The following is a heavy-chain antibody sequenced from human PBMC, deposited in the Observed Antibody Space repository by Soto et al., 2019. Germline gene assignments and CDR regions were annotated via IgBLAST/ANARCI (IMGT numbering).Heavy chain of an antibody. CDR1: GDSVSSGAYY. V-gene: IGHV4-61*08. CDR2: VYYSGST. Sequence: SETLSLTCSVSGDSVSSGAYYWSWIRQPPGKGLEWIGYVYYSGSTSYNPSLETGVTISVDTSKNQFSLKLTSVTPADTAIYYCARVKRSTSRLDPWGQGTLVTSPQ. CDR3: ARVKRSTSRLDP. J-gene: IGHJ5*02. D-gene: IGHD1-26*01.